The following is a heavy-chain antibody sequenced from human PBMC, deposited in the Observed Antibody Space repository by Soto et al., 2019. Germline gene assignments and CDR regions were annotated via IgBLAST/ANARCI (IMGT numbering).Heavy chain of an antibody. J-gene: IGHJ4*02. V-gene: IGHV1-46*01. D-gene: IGHD6-13*01. Sequence: ASVKVSCKASGYTFTSYYMHWVLQAPGQGLEWMGIINPSGGSTSYAQKFQGRVTMTRDTSTSTVYMELSSLRSEDTAVYYCASLAAAAGHDYWGQGTLVTVSS. CDR3: ASLAAAAGHDY. CDR2: INPSGGST. CDR1: GYTFTSYY.